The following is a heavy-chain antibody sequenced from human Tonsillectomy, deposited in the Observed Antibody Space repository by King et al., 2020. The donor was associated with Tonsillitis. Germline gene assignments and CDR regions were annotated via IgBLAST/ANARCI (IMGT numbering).Heavy chain of an antibody. CDR1: GFTVSSNY. V-gene: IGHV3-66*01. CDR2: IYSGGST. Sequence: QLVQSGGGLVQPGGSLRLSCAASGFTVSSNYMSWVRQAPGKGLEWVSVIYSGGSTYYADSVKGRFTISRDNSKNTLYLQMNSLRAEDTAVYYCARGPVRGITRGDFDYWGQGILVTVSS. J-gene: IGHJ4*02. D-gene: IGHD3-10*01. CDR3: ARGPVRGITRGDFDY.